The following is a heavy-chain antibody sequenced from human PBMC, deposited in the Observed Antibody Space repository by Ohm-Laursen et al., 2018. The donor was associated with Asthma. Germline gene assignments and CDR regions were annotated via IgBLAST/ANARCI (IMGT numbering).Heavy chain of an antibody. J-gene: IGHJ4*02. D-gene: IGHD6-13*01. CDR2: ISYDGSNK. V-gene: IGHV3-30*03. Sequence: RSLRLSCAASGFTFSSYGMHWVRQAPGKGLEWVAVISYDGSNKYYADSVKGRFTISRDNSKNTLYLQMNSLRAEDTAVYYCARDRVYSSSWRELDYWGQGTLVTVSS. CDR3: ARDRVYSSSWRELDY. CDR1: GFTFSSYG.